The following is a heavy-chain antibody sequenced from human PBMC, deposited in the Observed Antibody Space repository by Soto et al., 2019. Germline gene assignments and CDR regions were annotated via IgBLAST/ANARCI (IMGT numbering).Heavy chain of an antibody. V-gene: IGHV3-30*18. J-gene: IGHJ6*02. D-gene: IGHD3-10*01. CDR2: ISYDGSNK. CDR1: GFTFSSYG. Sequence: GSLRLSCAASGFTFSSYGMHWVRQAPGKGLEWVAVISYDGSNKYYADSVKGRFTTSRDNSKNTLYLQMNSLRAEDTAVYYCAKDLSYYGSGSYYYYHYGMDVWGQGTTVTVSS. CDR3: AKDLSYYGSGSYYYYHYGMDV.